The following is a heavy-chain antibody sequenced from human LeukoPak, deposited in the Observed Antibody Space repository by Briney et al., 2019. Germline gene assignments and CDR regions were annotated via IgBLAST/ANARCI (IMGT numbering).Heavy chain of an antibody. V-gene: IGHV3-30*04. Sequence: GGSLRLSCAASGFTFSSYAMHWVRQAPGKGLEWVAVISYDGSNKYYADSVKGRFTISRDNSKNTLYLQMNSLRAEDTAVYYCAKSSIYGGNPEFDYWGQGTLVTVSS. CDR3: AKSSIYGGNPEFDY. CDR1: GFTFSSYA. J-gene: IGHJ4*02. CDR2: ISYDGSNK. D-gene: IGHD4-23*01.